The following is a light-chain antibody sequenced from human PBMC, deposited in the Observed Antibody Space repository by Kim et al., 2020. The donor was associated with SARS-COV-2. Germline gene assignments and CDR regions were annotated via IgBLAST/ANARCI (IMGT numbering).Light chain of an antibody. J-gene: IGKJ5*01. CDR3: QTYDSDPIP. CDR2: AAS. V-gene: IGKV1-27*01. Sequence: DIQMTQSPSSLSASVEDRVTITCRASQGISNYLAWYQQKPGKVPKLLIYAASTLQSGVPSRFSGSGSGTDFTLTISSLQPEDVATYYCQTYDSDPIPFGQGKRLEIK. CDR1: QGISNY.